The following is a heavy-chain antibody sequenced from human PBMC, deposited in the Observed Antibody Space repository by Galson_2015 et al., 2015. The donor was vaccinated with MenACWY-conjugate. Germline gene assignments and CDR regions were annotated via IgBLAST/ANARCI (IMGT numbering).Heavy chain of an antibody. J-gene: IGHJ4*02. V-gene: IGHV3-72*01. D-gene: IGHD1-1*01. CDR2: SRNKASSYST. CDR1: GFTFSDRY. Sequence: SLRLSCAGSGFTFSDRYMDWIRQAPGKGLEWVARSRNKASSYSTEYAASVKGRFTVSRDESGNTLYPEMSGLKSEDTAVYFCTRGHAATRYFDSWGQGTLVTVSS. CDR3: TRGHAATRYFDS.